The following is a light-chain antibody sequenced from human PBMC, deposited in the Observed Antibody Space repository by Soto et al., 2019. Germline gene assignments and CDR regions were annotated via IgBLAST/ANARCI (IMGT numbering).Light chain of an antibody. CDR3: QQYGGSPPT. V-gene: IGKV3D-20*01. CDR1: QNIKNRY. Sequence: EIVLTQSPATLSLSPGERATLSCGASQNIKNRYLAWYQQKPGLAPRLLIYDASTRATGTPYRFSGSGSGTDFTLTISRLEPEDFVLYYCQQYGGSPPTFGQGTKLEIK. CDR2: DAS. J-gene: IGKJ2*01.